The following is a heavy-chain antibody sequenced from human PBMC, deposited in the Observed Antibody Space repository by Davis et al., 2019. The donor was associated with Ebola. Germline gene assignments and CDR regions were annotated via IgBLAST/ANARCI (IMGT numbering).Heavy chain of an antibody. CDR2: IYYSGST. D-gene: IGHD3-22*01. CDR3: ARGSRLLLRRGYYYYGMDV. Sequence: MPSETLSLTCTVSGGSISSYYWSWIRQPPGKGLEWIGYIYYSGSTNYNPSLKSRVTISVDTSKNQFPLKLSSVTAADTAVYYCARGSRLLLRRGYYYYGMDVWGQGTTVTVSS. V-gene: IGHV4-59*12. CDR1: GGSISSYY. J-gene: IGHJ6*02.